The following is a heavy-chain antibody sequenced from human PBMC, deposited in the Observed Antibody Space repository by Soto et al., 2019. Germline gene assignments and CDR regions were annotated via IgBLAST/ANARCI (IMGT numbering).Heavy chain of an antibody. CDR1: GFSLNTRGVV. Sequence: QITLKESGPTLVKPTQTITLTCSFSGFSLNTRGVVVGWVRQPPGKALEWLTLIYWNEDTRYSPSLKSRLTITKDTSKNQVALTMTNMDPVDTSTYYCAHLPPFADYYFDYWGQGTLVTVSS. V-gene: IGHV2-5*01. D-gene: IGHD2-21*02. J-gene: IGHJ4*02. CDR3: AHLPPFADYYFDY. CDR2: IYWNEDT.